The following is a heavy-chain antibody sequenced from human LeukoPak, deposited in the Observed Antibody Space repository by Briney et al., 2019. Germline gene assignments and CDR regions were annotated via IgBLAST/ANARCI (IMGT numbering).Heavy chain of an antibody. CDR1: GFTVSSNY. V-gene: IGHV3-53*01. CDR2: IYSGGTT. CDR3: AREPGTDYRKYYFDY. D-gene: IGHD3/OR15-3a*01. J-gene: IGHJ4*02. Sequence: GGSLRLSCAASGFTVSSNYMSWVRQAPGMGLEWVSVIYSGGTTYYADSVKGRFTISRDNSKNMLYLQMNSLRAEGTAVYYCAREPGTDYRKYYFDYWGQGTLVTVSS.